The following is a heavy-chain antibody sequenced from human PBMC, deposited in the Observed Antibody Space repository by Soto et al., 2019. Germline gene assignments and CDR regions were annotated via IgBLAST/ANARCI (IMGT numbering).Heavy chain of an antibody. J-gene: IGHJ4*02. CDR3: ARAPTSAMATWCDY. CDR2: IWYDGSNK. CDR1: GFTFSSYG. Sequence: GGSLRLSCAASGFTFSSYGMHWVRQAPGKGLEWVAVIWYDGSNKYYADSVKGRFTISRDNSKNTLYLQMNSLRAEDTAVYYCARAPTSAMATWCDYWGQGTLVTVSS. V-gene: IGHV3-33*01. D-gene: IGHD5-18*01.